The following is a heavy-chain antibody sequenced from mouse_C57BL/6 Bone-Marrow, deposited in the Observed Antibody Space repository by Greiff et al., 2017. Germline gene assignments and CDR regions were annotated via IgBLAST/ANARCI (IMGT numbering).Heavy chain of an antibody. CDR1: GYTFTTYS. V-gene: IGHV1-47*01. J-gene: IGHJ2*01. CDR3: ARSSTFFYYFDY. Sequence: VQLQESGAELVKPGASVKMSCKASGYTFTTYSIEWMKQNHGKSLEWIGNFHPYNDDTKYTEQFKGKATLTVEKSSNTVYLELRRLTSDDSAVYYCARSSTFFYYFDYWGQGTTLTVSS. CDR2: FHPYNDDT. D-gene: IGHD5-1*01.